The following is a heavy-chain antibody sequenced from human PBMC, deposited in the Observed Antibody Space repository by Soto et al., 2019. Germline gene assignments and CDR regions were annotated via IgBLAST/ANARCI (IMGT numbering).Heavy chain of an antibody. CDR3: TTGSHYSSGYPFRSRCDY. V-gene: IGHV3-15*07. J-gene: IGHJ4*02. CDR2: IKSKTDGGTT. D-gene: IGHD3-22*01. Sequence: EVQLVESGGGLVKPGGSLRLSCAASGFTFSNAWMNWVRQAPGKGLEWVGRIKSKTDGGTTDYAAPVKGRFTISRDDSKNTLYLQMNSLKTEDTAVYYCTTGSHYSSGYPFRSRCDYWGQGTLVTVSS. CDR1: GFTFSNAW.